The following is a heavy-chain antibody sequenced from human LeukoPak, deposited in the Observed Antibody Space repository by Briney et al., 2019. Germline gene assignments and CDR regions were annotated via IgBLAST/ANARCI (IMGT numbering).Heavy chain of an antibody. CDR2: TYYKSKWNN. V-gene: IGHV6-1*01. Sequence: SQTLSLTCAISGDSVSSNGAAWNWIRQSPSRGLEWLGRTYYKSKWNNDYAVFVKSRLTINSDTSKNQFSLHLNSVTPEDTAVYFCARGLGYSSNFLAFDIWGQGTMVTVSS. J-gene: IGHJ3*02. CDR3: ARGLGYSSNFLAFDI. D-gene: IGHD6-19*01. CDR1: GDSVSSNGAA.